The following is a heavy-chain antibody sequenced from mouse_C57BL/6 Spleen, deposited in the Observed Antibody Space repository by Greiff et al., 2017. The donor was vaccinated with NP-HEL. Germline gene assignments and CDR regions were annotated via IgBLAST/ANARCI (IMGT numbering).Heavy chain of an antibody. CDR2: IYPRSGNT. V-gene: IGHV1-81*01. CDR1: GYTFTSYG. J-gene: IGHJ2*01. Sequence: VKLVESGAELARPGASVKLSCKASGYTFTSYGISWVKQRTGQGLEWIGEIYPRSGNTYYNEKFKGKATLTADKSSSTAYMELRSLTSEDSAVYFCAKSYYGSSYPVYFDYWGQGTTLTVSS. CDR3: AKSYYGSSYPVYFDY. D-gene: IGHD1-1*01.